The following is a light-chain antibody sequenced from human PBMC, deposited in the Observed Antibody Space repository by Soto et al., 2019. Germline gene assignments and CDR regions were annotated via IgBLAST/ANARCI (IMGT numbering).Light chain of an antibody. CDR1: QGISNS. CDR2: DAS. Sequence: EIVLTQSPATLSLSPGERATLSCRASQGISNSLAWYQQKPGQTPRLLIYDASTRATGIPARFSGSGSGTDFTLTISSLEPEDFAVYFCQQRSSWPWTFGQGTKVESK. J-gene: IGKJ1*01. CDR3: QQRSSWPWT. V-gene: IGKV3-11*01.